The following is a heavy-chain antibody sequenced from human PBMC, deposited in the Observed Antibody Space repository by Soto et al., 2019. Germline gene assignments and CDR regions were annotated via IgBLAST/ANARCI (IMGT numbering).Heavy chain of an antibody. CDR1: GYTFSNYY. Sequence: GASVKVSCKGAGYTFSNYYMHWVRQAPGQGLEWTGIINPSGDSTSYAQEFQGRVTMTRETSTSTLYMELSSLRSEDTAVYYCARATRSGSPHFDHWGQGTLVTVSS. D-gene: IGHD5-12*01. CDR3: ARATRSGSPHFDH. CDR2: INPSGDST. V-gene: IGHV1-46*01. J-gene: IGHJ4*02.